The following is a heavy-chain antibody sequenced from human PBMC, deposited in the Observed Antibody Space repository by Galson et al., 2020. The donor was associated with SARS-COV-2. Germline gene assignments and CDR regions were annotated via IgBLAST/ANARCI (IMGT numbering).Heavy chain of an antibody. CDR1: GGSFSNYY. J-gene: IGHJ6*03. CDR3: ARGQRGVPILYYYFSMDV. V-gene: IGHV4-34*01. Sequence: SETLSLTCAVYGGSFSNYYWTWIRQPPGKGLEWIGEINHSGNTNYKSSLKSRIAISLDMSKNQFSVRLSSVTAADTAMYYCARGQRGVPILYYYFSMDVWGRGTTVTVSS. CDR2: INHSGNT. D-gene: IGHD6-25*01.